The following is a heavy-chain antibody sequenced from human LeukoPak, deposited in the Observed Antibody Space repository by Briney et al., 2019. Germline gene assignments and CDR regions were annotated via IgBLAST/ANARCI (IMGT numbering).Heavy chain of an antibody. V-gene: IGHV4-59*12. Sequence: AETLSLTCTASGGSIRSYYWSWIRQPPGKGLEWIAYIYYSGSTNYNPSLKSRVTISVETSKNQFSLKLSSVTAADTAVYYCARDHPYYYGWGSVWFDPWGREPWSLSPQ. CDR3: ARDHPYYYGWGSVWFDP. CDR2: IYYSGST. J-gene: IGHJ5*02. CDR1: GGSIRSYY. D-gene: IGHD3-10*01.